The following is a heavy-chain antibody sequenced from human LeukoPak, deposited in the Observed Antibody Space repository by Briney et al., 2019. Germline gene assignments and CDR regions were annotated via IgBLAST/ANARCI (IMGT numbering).Heavy chain of an antibody. V-gene: IGHV4-59*01. D-gene: IGHD6-6*01. CDR2: IYYSGST. CDR1: GVSISSYY. CDR3: ARCSLHSSSRSFDY. J-gene: IGHJ4*02. Sequence: SETLSLTCTVSGVSISSYYWSWIRQPPGKGLEWIGYIYYSGSTNYNPSLKSRVTISVDTSKNQFSLKLSSVTAADTAVYYCARCSLHSSSRSFDYWGQGTLVTVSS.